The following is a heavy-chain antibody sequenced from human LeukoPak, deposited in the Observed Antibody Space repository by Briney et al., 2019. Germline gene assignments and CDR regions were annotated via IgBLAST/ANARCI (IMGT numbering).Heavy chain of an antibody. CDR3: AMAYSSSWYYFDY. V-gene: IGHV4-59*01. CDR1: GGSISSFY. CDR2: IYYSGST. J-gene: IGHJ4*02. D-gene: IGHD6-13*01. Sequence: SETLSLTCKVSGGSISSFYWSWIRQPPGKGLEWIGYIYYSGSTNYNPSLKSRVTIAVDTSKNQFSLRLSSVTAADTAVYYCAMAYSSSWYYFDYWGQGTLVTVSS.